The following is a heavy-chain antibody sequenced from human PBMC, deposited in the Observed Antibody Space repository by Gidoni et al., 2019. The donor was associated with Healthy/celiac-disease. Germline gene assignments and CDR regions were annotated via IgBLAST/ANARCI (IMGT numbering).Heavy chain of an antibody. D-gene: IGHD3-10*01. CDR2: IWYDVSNT. V-gene: IGHV3-33*01. CDR1: GFTFSSYG. Sequence: VQLVESGGGVVQPGWSLSLSCAASGFTFSSYGIHWVRQAPGKGLEWVAGIWYDVSNTYYADSVKGRFTISRDNSKNTLYLQMNSLRAEDTAVYYCARGGYYYGSGAYYYYGMDVWGQGTTVTVSS. CDR3: ARGGYYYGSGAYYYYGMDV. J-gene: IGHJ6*02.